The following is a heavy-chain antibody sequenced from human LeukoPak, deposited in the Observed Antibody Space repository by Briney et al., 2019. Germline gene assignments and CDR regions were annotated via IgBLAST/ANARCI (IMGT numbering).Heavy chain of an antibody. CDR3: ARALWDCSSTSCSGEFDP. Sequence: PSETLSLTCAVYGGSFSGYYWSWIRQPPGKGLEWIGEINHSGSTNCNPSLKSRVTISVDTSKNQSSLKLSSVTAADTAVYYCARALWDCSSTSCSGEFDPWGQGTLVTVSS. J-gene: IGHJ5*02. CDR1: GGSFSGYY. D-gene: IGHD2-2*01. CDR2: INHSGST. V-gene: IGHV4-34*01.